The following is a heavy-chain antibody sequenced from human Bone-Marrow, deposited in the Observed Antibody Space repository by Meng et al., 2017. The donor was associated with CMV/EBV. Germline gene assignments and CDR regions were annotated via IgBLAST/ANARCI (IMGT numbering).Heavy chain of an antibody. CDR1: GGTFSSYD. V-gene: IGHV1-69*05. CDR3: AGVKYCSSTRCWYYFDY. D-gene: IGHD2-2*01. J-gene: IGHJ4*02. CDR2: IIPIFGTA. Sequence: SVKVSCKASGGTFSSYDISWVGQAPGQGLEWMGGIIPIFGTANYAQKFQGRVTITTDESTSTAYMELSSLRTVDTAVYYCAGVKYCSSTRCWYYFDYWGQGTLVTVSS.